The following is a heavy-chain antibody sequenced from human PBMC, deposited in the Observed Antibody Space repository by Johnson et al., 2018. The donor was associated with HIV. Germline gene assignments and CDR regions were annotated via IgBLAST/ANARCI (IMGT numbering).Heavy chain of an antibody. J-gene: IGHJ3*02. CDR3: VRDGSNVDAFDI. D-gene: IGHD2-2*03. CDR2: ISYDGANK. V-gene: IGHV3-30*14. CDR1: GFTFSNYA. Sequence: QVQLVESGGGVVQPGRSLSLSSVASGFTFSNYAMHWVRQAPGKGLEWVAVISYDGANKFYADSVKGRFTISRDNSKNTLYLQMNSLRAEDTAVYYCVRDGSNVDAFDIWGQGTKVTVSS.